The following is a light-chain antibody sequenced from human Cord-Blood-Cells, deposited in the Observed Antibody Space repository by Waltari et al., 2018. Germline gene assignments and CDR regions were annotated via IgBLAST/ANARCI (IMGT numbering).Light chain of an antibody. CDR2: DAS. Sequence: EIVLTQPPAPLSLSPGERATLSCRASQSVSSYLAWYQQKPGQAPRLLFDDASNRATGIPARFSGSGSGTDFTLTISSLEPEDFAVYYCQQRSNWPLTFGGGTKVEIK. J-gene: IGKJ4*01. V-gene: IGKV3-11*01. CDR3: QQRSNWPLT. CDR1: QSVSSY.